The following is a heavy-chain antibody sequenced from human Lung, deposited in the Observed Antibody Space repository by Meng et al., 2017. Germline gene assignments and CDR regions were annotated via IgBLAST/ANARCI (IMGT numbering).Heavy chain of an antibody. CDR3: ARGPTTMAHDFDY. D-gene: IGHD4-11*01. Sequence: QGPIKEWGAGLLKPSETLSLTCVVSGGSFSDYYWSWIRQPPGKGLEWIGEINHSGSTNYNPSLESRATISVDTSQNNLSLKLSSVTAADSAVYYCARGPTTMAHDFDYWGQGTLVTVSS. CDR1: GGSFSDYY. V-gene: IGHV4-34*01. CDR2: INHSGST. J-gene: IGHJ4*02.